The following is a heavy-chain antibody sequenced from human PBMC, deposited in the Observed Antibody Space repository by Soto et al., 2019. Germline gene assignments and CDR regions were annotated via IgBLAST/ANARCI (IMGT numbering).Heavy chain of an antibody. Sequence: GGSLRLSCAASGFTFSSYGMHWVRQAPGKGLEWVAVISYDGSNKYYADSVKGRFTISRDNSKNTLYLQMNSLRAEDTAVYYCAKDRRGFGEWSYGMDVWGQGTTVTVSS. D-gene: IGHD3-10*01. J-gene: IGHJ6*02. CDR1: GFTFSSYG. CDR2: ISYDGSNK. CDR3: AKDRRGFGEWSYGMDV. V-gene: IGHV3-30*18.